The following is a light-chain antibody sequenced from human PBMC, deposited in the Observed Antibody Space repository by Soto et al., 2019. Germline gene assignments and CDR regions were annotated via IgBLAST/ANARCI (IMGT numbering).Light chain of an antibody. CDR2: AAS. Sequence: DIQMTQSPSTLSASVGDRVTITCRASQSISSWLAWYQQKPGKAPKLLIYAASNLQSGVPSRFSGSGSGIDFTLTISNLQPEDFATYYCQQTNRFPRTFGPGTKVDIK. V-gene: IGKV1-12*01. CDR1: QSISSW. J-gene: IGKJ3*01. CDR3: QQTNRFPRT.